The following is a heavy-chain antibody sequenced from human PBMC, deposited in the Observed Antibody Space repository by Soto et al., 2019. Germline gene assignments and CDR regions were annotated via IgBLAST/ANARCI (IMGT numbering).Heavy chain of an antibody. D-gene: IGHD5-18*01. J-gene: IGHJ4*02. CDR3: ARDPANTAMVRHFDC. V-gene: IGHV3-30-3*01. CDR1: GFTFSSYA. Sequence: GGSLRLSCAASGFTFSSYAMHWVRQAPGKGLEWVAVISYDGSNKYYADSVKGRFTISRDNSKNTLYLQMNSLRAEDTAVYYCARDPANTAMVRHFDCWGQGALVTVSS. CDR2: ISYDGSNK.